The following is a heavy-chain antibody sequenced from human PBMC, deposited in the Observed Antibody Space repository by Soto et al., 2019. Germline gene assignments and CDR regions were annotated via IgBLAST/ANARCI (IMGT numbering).Heavy chain of an antibody. J-gene: IGHJ5*02. Sequence: QVQLQESGPGLVKPSETLSLTCKVSGGSISGYYWSWIRQTAGKGLEWIGRIYTTGSTMYNPSLRSRATMSIDTSKNQFSLKLSSVTAADTAVYYCARDPLEGGWAARPGSWFDPWGQGTLVTVSS. CDR3: ARDPLEGGWAARPGSWFDP. D-gene: IGHD6-6*01. CDR2: IYTTGST. CDR1: GGSISGYY. V-gene: IGHV4-4*07.